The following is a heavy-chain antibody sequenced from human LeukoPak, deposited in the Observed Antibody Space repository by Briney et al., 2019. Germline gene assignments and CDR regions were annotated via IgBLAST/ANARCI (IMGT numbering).Heavy chain of an antibody. D-gene: IGHD3-22*01. CDR3: ARQVRNYYDSSGYHPHAFDI. J-gene: IGHJ3*02. V-gene: IGHV4-39*01. CDR1: GGSISSSSYY. Sequence: SETLSLTCTVSGGSISSSSYYWGWIRQPPGKGLEWIGSIYYSGSTYYNPSLKSRVTISVDTSKNQFSLKLSSVTAADTAVYYCARQVRNYYDSSGYHPHAFDIWGQGTMVTVSS. CDR2: IYYSGST.